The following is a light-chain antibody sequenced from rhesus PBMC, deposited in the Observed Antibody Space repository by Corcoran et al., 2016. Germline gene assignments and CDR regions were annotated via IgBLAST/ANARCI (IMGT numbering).Light chain of an antibody. J-gene: IGKJ3*01. Sequence: DIQMTQSPSSLSASVGDTVTITCRASQSISSWLAWYQQKPGKAPKLLIYKASPLQSGVPSRFSGSGSGTEFTLTISSMRSEDYATYCCQQYNSSPFTFDPGTNLDIK. CDR2: KAS. CDR3: QQYNSSPFT. CDR1: QSISSW. V-gene: IGKV1-22*01.